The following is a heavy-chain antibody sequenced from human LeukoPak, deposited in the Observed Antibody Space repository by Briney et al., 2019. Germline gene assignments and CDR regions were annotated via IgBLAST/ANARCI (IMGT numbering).Heavy chain of an antibody. CDR2: IYPGDSDT. J-gene: IGHJ4*02. D-gene: IGHD4-23*01. CDR3: ARSDYGGNPRFDY. CDR1: GYSFTNYW. Sequence: GESLKISCKGSGYSFTNYWVGWVRRMPGKGLDWMGIIYPGDSDTGYSPSFRGQVTISADKSISTAYLQWSSLKASDTAMYYCARSDYGGNPRFDYWGQGTLVTVSS. V-gene: IGHV5-51*01.